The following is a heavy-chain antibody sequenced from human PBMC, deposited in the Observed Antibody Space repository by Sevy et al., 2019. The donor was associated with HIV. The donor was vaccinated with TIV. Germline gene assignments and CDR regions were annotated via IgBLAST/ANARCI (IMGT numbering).Heavy chain of an antibody. V-gene: IGHV3-74*01. D-gene: IGHD1-26*01. CDR2: INSDGSST. CDR3: ARYSSRTEGGYYYYGMDV. J-gene: IGHJ6*02. Sequence: GGSLRLSCAASGFTFSSYWMHWVRQAPGKGLVWVSRINSDGSSTSYADSVKGRFTISRANAKNTLYLQMNSLRAEDTAVYYCARYSSRTEGGYYYYGMDVWGQGTTVTVSS. CDR1: GFTFSSYW.